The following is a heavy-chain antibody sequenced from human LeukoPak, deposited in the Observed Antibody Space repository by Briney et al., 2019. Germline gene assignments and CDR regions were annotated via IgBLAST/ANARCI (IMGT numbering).Heavy chain of an antibody. CDR2: IRYDGSNK. Sequence: PGGSLRLSCAAPGFTFSSYGMHWVRQAPGKGLEWVAFIRYDGSNKYYADSVKGRFTISRDNSKNTLYLQMNSLRAEDTAVYYCAKDTRDYGDYHYAFDIWGQGTMVTVSS. V-gene: IGHV3-30*02. CDR3: AKDTRDYGDYHYAFDI. J-gene: IGHJ3*02. D-gene: IGHD4-17*01. CDR1: GFTFSSYG.